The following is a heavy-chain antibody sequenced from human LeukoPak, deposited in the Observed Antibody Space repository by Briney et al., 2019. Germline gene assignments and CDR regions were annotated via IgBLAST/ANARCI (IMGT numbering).Heavy chain of an antibody. V-gene: IGHV4-4*07. Sequence: SETLSLTCIVSGGSISGYYWSWIRQPAGKGLEWIGRIYASGNTNYNPSLKSRVTMSVDTSKNLFALKLSSVTAADTAVYCCARQGVATAIDYWGQGTLVTVSS. CDR3: ARQGVATAIDY. CDR1: GGSISGYY. J-gene: IGHJ4*02. CDR2: IYASGNT. D-gene: IGHD2-21*02.